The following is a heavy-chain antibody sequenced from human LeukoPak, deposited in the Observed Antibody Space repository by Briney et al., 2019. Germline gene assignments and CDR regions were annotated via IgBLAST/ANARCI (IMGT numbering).Heavy chain of an antibody. CDR1: GGSMSSSSHY. J-gene: IGHJ4*02. D-gene: IGHD6-25*01. CDR3: ARLAAGTWSYDY. Sequence: PETLSLTCSVSGGSMSSSSHYWGWVRQPPGKELQWIGSLYYSGRTFYTPSLESRVTMSIDTSNNQFSLRMSSVTAADTAVYYCARLAAGTWSYDYWGQGSLVTVSS. CDR2: LYYSGRT. V-gene: IGHV4-39*01.